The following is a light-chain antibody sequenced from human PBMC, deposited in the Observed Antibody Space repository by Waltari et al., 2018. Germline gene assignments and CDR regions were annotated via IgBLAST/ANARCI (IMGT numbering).Light chain of an antibody. CDR2: EVA. V-gene: IGLV2-23*02. CDR3: CSYAGSRTYV. CDR1: SSDVGNFNL. J-gene: IGLJ1*01. Sequence: QSALTQPASVSGSPGQSITISCTGTSSDVGNFNLVSWYQQHPGKVPKLIIYEVAKRPSGVSNPFSGSKSGHTASLTISGLRAEDEADYYCCSYAGSRTYVFGTGTKVTVL.